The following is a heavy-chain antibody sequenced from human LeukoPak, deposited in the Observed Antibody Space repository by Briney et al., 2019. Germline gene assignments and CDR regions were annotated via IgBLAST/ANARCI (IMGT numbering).Heavy chain of an antibody. Sequence: PSETLSLTCAVYGGSFSGYYWSWIRQPPGKGLEWIGEINHSGSTNYNPSLKSRVTISVDTSKNQFSLKLSSVTAADTAVYYCARHRTGHFDYWGQGTLVTVSS. CDR3: ARHRTGHFDY. CDR1: GGSFSGYY. J-gene: IGHJ4*02. V-gene: IGHV4-34*01. CDR2: INHSGST.